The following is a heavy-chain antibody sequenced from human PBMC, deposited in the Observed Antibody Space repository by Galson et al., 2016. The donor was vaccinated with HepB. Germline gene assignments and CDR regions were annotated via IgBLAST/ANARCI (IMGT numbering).Heavy chain of an antibody. V-gene: IGHV3-23*01. CDR2: ISRSGDSR. Sequence: SLRLSCAASGFTFNNYGMTWVRQAPGKGLEVVSSISRSGDSRDYADSVKGRFTISRDNSKNTLSLQMNSLRVEDTAVYYCARIPLRESGAAWGQGTLVTVSS. D-gene: IGHD1-26*01. CDR1: GFTFNNYG. J-gene: IGHJ5*02. CDR3: ARIPLRESGAA.